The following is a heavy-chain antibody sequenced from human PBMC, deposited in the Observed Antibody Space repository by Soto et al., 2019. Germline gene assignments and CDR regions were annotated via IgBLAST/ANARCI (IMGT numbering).Heavy chain of an antibody. D-gene: IGHD6-6*01. Sequence: QVQLQESGPGLVKPSETLSLTCTVSGGSISSYYWCWIRQPPGTGLEWIGYIYYSGSTNYNPSLKTRVTISLYTSKIQFSLKLRSVTAADTAVYYCARDDREYSSSTDAFDIWGQGTMVTVSS. J-gene: IGHJ3*02. CDR3: ARDDREYSSSTDAFDI. V-gene: IGHV4-59*01. CDR2: IYYSGST. CDR1: GGSISSYY.